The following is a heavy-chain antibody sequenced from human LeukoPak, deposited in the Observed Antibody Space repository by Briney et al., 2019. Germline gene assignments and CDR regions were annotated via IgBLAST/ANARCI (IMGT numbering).Heavy chain of an antibody. CDR2: IIPIFGTA. D-gene: IGHD2-2*01. J-gene: IGHJ4*02. CDR1: GGTFSSYA. V-gene: IGHV1-69*13. CDR3: ARATPRWGYCSSTSCYSAVDY. Sequence: SVKVSCKASGGTFSSYAISWVRQAPGQGLEWMGGIIPIFGTANYAQKFQGRVTITADESMSTAYMELSSLRSEDTAVYYCARATPRWGYCSSTSCYSAVDYWGQGTLVTVSS.